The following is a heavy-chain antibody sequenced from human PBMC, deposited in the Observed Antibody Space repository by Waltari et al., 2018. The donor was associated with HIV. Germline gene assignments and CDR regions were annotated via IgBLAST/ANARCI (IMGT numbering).Heavy chain of an antibody. V-gene: IGHV3-30*18. Sequence: QVQLVESGGGVVPPVRSLRLSCAASGFTFSRYGRHWVRQAPGKGLEWVAVISYDGSNKYYADSVKGLFTISRDNSKNTLYLQMNSLRAEDTALYYCAKVRGFWSAYYIGGREPQNYGMDVWDQGP. CDR1: GFTFSRYG. J-gene: IGHJ6*02. CDR2: ISYDGSNK. D-gene: IGHD3-3*01. CDR3: AKVRGFWSAYYIGGREPQNYGMDV.